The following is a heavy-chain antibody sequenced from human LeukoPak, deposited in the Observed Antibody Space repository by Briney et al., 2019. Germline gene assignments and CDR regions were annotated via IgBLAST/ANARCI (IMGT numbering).Heavy chain of an antibody. CDR2: IWYDGSNK. V-gene: IGHV3-33*01. CDR3: ARGGYCSSTSCSENWFDP. D-gene: IGHD2-2*03. Sequence: GGSLRLSCAASGFTFSSYGMHWVRQAPGKGLEWVAVIWYDGSNKYYADSVKGRFTISRDNSKNTLYLQMNSLRAEDTAVYYCARGGYCSSTSCSENWFDPWGQGTLVTVSS. J-gene: IGHJ5*02. CDR1: GFTFSSYG.